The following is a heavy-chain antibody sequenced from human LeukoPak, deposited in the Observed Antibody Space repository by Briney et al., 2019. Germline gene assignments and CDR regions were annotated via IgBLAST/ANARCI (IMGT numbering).Heavy chain of an antibody. CDR1: GFTFSTYW. CDR3: ARDSPGYLAYDS. CDR2: IKEDGSAT. V-gene: IGHV3-7*04. Sequence: PGGSLMLSCAASGFTFSTYWMTWVRQAPGKGPEWVANIKEDGSATYYVDSVKGRFTISRDNAKKSLYLQMNSLRAEDTAVYYCARDSPGYLAYDSWGQGPLVTVSS. J-gene: IGHJ4*02. D-gene: IGHD1-1*01.